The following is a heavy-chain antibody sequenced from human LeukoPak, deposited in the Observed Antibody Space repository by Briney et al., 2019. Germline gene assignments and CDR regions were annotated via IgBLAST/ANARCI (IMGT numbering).Heavy chain of an antibody. D-gene: IGHD3-22*01. Sequence: ASVKVSCKASGYTFTSYGISWVRQAPGQGLEWMGWISAYNGNTNYAQKLQGRVTMTTDTSTSTAYMELRSLRSDDTAVYYCARGVVYYYDSSGTPLFGYFDYWGQGTLVTVSS. CDR1: GYTFTSYG. J-gene: IGHJ4*02. CDR2: ISAYNGNT. V-gene: IGHV1-18*01. CDR3: ARGVVYYYDSSGTPLFGYFDY.